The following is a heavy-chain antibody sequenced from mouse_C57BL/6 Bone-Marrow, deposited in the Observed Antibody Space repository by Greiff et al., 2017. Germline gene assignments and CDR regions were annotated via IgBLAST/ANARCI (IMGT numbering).Heavy chain of an antibody. D-gene: IGHD1-1*01. CDR2: INPSDSDT. V-gene: IGHV1-52*01. J-gene: IGHJ3*01. CDR3: ARGDSTVVAKGFAY. CDR1: GYTFTSYW. Sequence: VQLQQPGAELVRPGSSVKLSCKASGYTFTSYWMHWVKQRPKQGLEWIGYINPSDSDTNYNQTFKDQATLTVDKSTSTAYMQLSRLTSEDSAIYYCARGDSTVVAKGFAYGGQGTLVTVSA.